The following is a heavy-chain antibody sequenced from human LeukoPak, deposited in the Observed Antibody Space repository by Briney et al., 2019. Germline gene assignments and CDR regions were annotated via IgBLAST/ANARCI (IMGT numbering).Heavy chain of an antibody. Sequence: PGGSLRLSCAASGFTVSSNYMSWVRQAPGKGLEWVSVIYSGGSTYYADSVKGRFTISRDNSKNPLYLQMNSLRAEDTAVYYCARDSYYGSGSYPKGSGDYWGQGTLVTVSS. J-gene: IGHJ4*02. CDR1: GFTVSSNY. CDR2: IYSGGST. D-gene: IGHD3-10*01. V-gene: IGHV3-53*01. CDR3: ARDSYYGSGSYPKGSGDY.